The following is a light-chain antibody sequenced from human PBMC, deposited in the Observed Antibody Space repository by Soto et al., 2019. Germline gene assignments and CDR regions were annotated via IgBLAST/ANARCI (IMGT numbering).Light chain of an antibody. CDR2: GAS. Sequence: ELVFTQSPGTLSLSPGERATLSCRASQSVSSSYLAWYQQKPGQAPRLLIYGASNRATGIPDRFSGSGSGTDFTLTISRLEPEDFAVYYCQQYGSSPQTFGQGSKVDIK. CDR1: QSVSSSY. V-gene: IGKV3-20*01. J-gene: IGKJ1*01. CDR3: QQYGSSPQT.